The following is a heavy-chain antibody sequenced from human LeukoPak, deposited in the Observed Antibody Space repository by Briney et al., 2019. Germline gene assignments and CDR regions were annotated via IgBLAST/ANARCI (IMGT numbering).Heavy chain of an antibody. J-gene: IGHJ3*02. Sequence: SQTLSLTCAVSGGSISSGGYSWSWIRQPPGKGLEWIGEINHSGGTNYNPSLKSRVTISVDTSRNQFSLKLSSVTAADTAVYYCARDLYGPRRRTIFGRQQNDAFDIWGQGTMVTVSS. V-gene: IGHV4-30-2*01. CDR2: INHSGGT. CDR3: ARDLYGPRRRTIFGRQQNDAFDI. D-gene: IGHD3-3*01. CDR1: GGSISSGGYS.